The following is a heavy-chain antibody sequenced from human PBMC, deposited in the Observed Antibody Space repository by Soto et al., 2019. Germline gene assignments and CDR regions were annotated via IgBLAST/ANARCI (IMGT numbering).Heavy chain of an antibody. CDR2: IYFNGNT. D-gene: IGHD3-16*01. J-gene: IGHJ4*02. V-gene: IGHV4-59*01. CDR1: AASFSKYY. Sequence: SETLSLTCTVSAASFSKYYWTWIRQPPGKGLEWIGYIYFNGNTKYNPSLEGRLTISIDTSKKEFSLKLTSVTAADAAVYYCASVAFGGIVLAHWGQGTLVTVSS. CDR3: ASVAFGGIVLAH.